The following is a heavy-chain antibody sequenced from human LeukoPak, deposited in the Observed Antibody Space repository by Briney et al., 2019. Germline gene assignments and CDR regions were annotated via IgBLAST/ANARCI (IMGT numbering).Heavy chain of an antibody. CDR1: WFNFSSYS. D-gene: IGHD2-15*01. J-gene: IGHJ4*02. V-gene: IGHV3-21*01. CDR2: ISGSGGYI. Sequence: PGGSLRLSCAASWFNFSSYSMNWVRQAPGKGLEWVSSISGSGGYICYADSVKGRFTISRDNAKNSLYLLVNSLRAEDTAVYYFARNLVVRLGFYFVYWGQGSLVTVSS. CDR3: ARNLVVRLGFYFVY.